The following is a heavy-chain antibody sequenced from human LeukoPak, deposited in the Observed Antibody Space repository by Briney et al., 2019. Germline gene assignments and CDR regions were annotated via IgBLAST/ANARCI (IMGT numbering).Heavy chain of an antibody. CDR2: MNPNSGNT. J-gene: IGHJ5*02. CDR1: GYTFTSYD. Sequence: ASVKVSCKASGYTFTSYDINWVRQATGQGLEWMGWMNPNSGNTGYAQKFQGRVTMTRNTSISTAYMELSSLRSEDTAVYYCARGKGYYVPYNCFDPWGQGTLVTVSS. D-gene: IGHD3-3*01. V-gene: IGHV1-8*01. CDR3: ARGKGYYVPYNCFDP.